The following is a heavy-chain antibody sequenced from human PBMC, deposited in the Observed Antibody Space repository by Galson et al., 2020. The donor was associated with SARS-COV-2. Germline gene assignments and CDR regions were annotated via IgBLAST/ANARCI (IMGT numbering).Heavy chain of an antibody. Sequence: TGGSLRLSCAASGFTFSAYWMHWVRQAPGQGLVWVSSIYSDGTTSTYADSLKGRFTISRNNAKNMLFLQMSSLRAEDTAVYYCARGGLAAAGVYWGLGTLVTVSS. CDR3: ARGGLAAAGVY. CDR2: IYSDGTTS. J-gene: IGHJ4*02. CDR1: GFTFSAYW. D-gene: IGHD6-13*01. V-gene: IGHV3-74*01.